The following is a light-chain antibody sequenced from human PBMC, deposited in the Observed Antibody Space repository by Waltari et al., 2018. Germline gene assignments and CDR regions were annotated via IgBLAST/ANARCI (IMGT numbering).Light chain of an antibody. V-gene: IGLV2-14*03. Sequence: QFALTQPASVSGSPGQSITISCPGTSSDIGTYDYVSWYQQPPGEAPKLIHYDVSHRPSGVPNRFSGSKSDNTASLTISGLQAEDESDYYCSSFTTRSTWVFGGGTKLTVL. CDR1: SSDIGTYDY. J-gene: IGLJ3*02. CDR3: SSFTTRSTWV. CDR2: DVS.